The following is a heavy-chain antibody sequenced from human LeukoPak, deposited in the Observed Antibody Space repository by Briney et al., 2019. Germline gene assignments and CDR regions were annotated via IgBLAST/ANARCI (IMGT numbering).Heavy chain of an antibody. J-gene: IGHJ6*02. Sequence: SETLSLTCTVSGGSISSYYWSWIRQPPGKGLEWIGCIYYSGSTNYNPSLKSRVTISVDTSKNQFSLKLSSVTAADTAVYYCARAPKRYGMDVWGQGTTVTVSS. CDR3: ARAPKRYGMDV. CDR1: GGSISSYY. CDR2: IYYSGST. V-gene: IGHV4-59*01.